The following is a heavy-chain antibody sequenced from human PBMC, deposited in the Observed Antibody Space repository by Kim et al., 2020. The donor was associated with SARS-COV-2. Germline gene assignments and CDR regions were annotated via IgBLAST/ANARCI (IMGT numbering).Heavy chain of an antibody. D-gene: IGHD3-22*01. CDR1: GGSISSYY. V-gene: IGHV4-59*13. Sequence: SETLSLTCTVSGGSISSYYWSWIRQPPGKGLEWIGYIYYSGSTNYNPSLKSRVTISVDTSKNQFSLKLSSVTAADTAVYYCARVSVSAYYYDSSGYPPAQIDYWGQGTLVTVSS. CDR2: IYYSGST. J-gene: IGHJ4*02. CDR3: ARVSVSAYYYDSSGYPPAQIDY.